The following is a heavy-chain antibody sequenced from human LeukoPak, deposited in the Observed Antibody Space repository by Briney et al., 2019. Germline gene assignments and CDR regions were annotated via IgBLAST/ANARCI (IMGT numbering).Heavy chain of an antibody. Sequence: PSETLSLTCTVSGGSISSYYWSWIRQPPGKGLEWIGYIYYSGSTNYNPSLKSRVTISVDTSKNQFSLKLSSVTAADTAVYYCARDLGFRYAPNAFDIWGQGTMVTVSS. CDR3: ARDLGFRYAPNAFDI. CDR1: GGSISSYY. D-gene: IGHD3-10*01. CDR2: IYYSGST. J-gene: IGHJ3*02. V-gene: IGHV4-59*01.